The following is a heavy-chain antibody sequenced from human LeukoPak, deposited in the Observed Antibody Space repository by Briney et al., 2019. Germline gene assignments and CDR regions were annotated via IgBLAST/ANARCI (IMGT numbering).Heavy chain of an antibody. J-gene: IGHJ4*02. CDR2: ISYDGSNK. CDR3: ARGGYYGILTGYAVY. D-gene: IGHD3-9*01. CDR1: GFTFSSYA. V-gene: IGHV3-30-3*01. Sequence: GGSLRLSCAASGFTFSSYAMHWVRQAPGKGLEWVAVISYDGSNKYYADSVKGRFTISRDNSKNTLYLQMNSLRAEDTAVYYCARGGYYGILTGYAVYWGQGTLVTVSS.